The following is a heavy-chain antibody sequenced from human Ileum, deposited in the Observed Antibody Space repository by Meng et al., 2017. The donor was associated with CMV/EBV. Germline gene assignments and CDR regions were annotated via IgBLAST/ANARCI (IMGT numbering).Heavy chain of an antibody. Sequence: GFAFTRGVGVGWIRQPPGKALEWLAVVFWDGDKHYSPSLKSRLTIIKDTSKNQVFLTMTNMDPVDTATFYCARTAKARTSYYDIFDSWGQGTLVTVSS. D-gene: IGHD3-22*01. CDR1: GFAFTRGVG. CDR3: ARTAKARTSYYDIFDS. CDR2: VFWDGDK. V-gene: IGHV2-5*02. J-gene: IGHJ4*02.